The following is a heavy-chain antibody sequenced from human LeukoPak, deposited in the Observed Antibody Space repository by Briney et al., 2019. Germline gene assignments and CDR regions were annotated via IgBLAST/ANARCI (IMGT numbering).Heavy chain of an antibody. Sequence: ASVKVSRKASGYTFTSYGISWVRQAPGQGLEWMGWISAYNGNTNYAQKLQGRVTMTTDTSTSTAYMELRSLRSDDTAVYYCARTRSSGPAYDYWGQGTLVTVSS. CDR2: ISAYNGNT. D-gene: IGHD3-22*01. J-gene: IGHJ4*02. CDR1: GYTFTSYG. CDR3: ARTRSSGPAYDY. V-gene: IGHV1-18*01.